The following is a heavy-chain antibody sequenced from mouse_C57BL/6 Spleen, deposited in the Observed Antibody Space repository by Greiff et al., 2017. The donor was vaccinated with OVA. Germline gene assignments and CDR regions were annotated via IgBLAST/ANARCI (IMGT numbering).Heavy chain of an antibody. Sequence: QVQLQQPGAELVKPGASVKLSCKASGYTFTSYWMQWVKQRPGQGLEWIGEIDPSDSYTNYNQKFKGKATLTVDTSSSTAYMQLSSLTSEDSAVYYCARSGAYYSNYEGVWFAYWGQGTLVTVSA. CDR2: IDPSDSYT. J-gene: IGHJ3*01. CDR3: ARSGAYYSNYEGVWFAY. V-gene: IGHV1-50*01. CDR1: GYTFTSYW. D-gene: IGHD2-5*01.